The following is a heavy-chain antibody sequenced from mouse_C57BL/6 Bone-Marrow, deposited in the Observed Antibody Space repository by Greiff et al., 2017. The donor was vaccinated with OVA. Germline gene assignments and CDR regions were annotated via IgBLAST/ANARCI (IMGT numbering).Heavy chain of an antibody. J-gene: IGHJ2*01. Sequence: EVKLLESGPGLVKPSQSLSLTCSVTGYSITSGYYWNWIRQFPGNKLEWMGYISYDGSNNYNPSLKNRISITRDTSKNQFFLKLNSVTTEDTATYYGAREETGIYFDYWGQGTTLTVSS. CDR3: AREETGIYFDY. V-gene: IGHV3-6*01. CDR2: ISYDGSN. CDR1: GYSITSGYY. D-gene: IGHD4-1*01.